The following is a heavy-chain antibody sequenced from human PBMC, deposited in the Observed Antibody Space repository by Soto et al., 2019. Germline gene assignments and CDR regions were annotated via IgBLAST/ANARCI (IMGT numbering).Heavy chain of an antibody. CDR2: ISAHNGNT. CDR3: ARVRDFWSGHPFDY. CDR1: GYTFTSYG. J-gene: IGHJ4*02. D-gene: IGHD3-3*01. V-gene: IGHV1-18*01. Sequence: QVQLVQSGAEAKKPGASVEVSCKASGYTFTSYGNSWVRQAPGQGLEWMGWISAHNGNTNYAQKLQGRVTVTTDTSTSTAYMELRSLRSDDTAVYYCARVRDFWSGHPFDYWGQGTLVTVSS.